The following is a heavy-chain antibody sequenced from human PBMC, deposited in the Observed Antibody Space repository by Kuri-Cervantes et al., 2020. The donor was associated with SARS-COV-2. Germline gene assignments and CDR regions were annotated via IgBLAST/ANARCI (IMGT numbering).Heavy chain of an antibody. D-gene: IGHD3-16*01. CDR1: GFTFSSYS. V-gene: IGHV3-21*01. J-gene: IGHJ4*02. Sequence: GGSLRLSCAASGFTFSSYSMNWVRQAPGKGLEWVSSISSSSSYIYYADSVKGRFTISRDNAKNSLYLQMSSLGVEDTALYYCVGAYRQPWTIIFESWGQGTQVTVSS. CDR2: ISSSSSYI. CDR3: VGAYRQPWTIIFES.